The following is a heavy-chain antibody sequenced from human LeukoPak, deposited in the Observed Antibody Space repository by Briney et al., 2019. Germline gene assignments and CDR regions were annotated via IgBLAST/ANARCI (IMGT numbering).Heavy chain of an antibody. Sequence: ASVKVSCKASGYTFTSYYMHWVRQAPGQGLEWMGWISAYNGNTNYAQKLQGRVTMTTDTSTSIAYMELRSLRSDDTAVYYCAREGPDYGDYPDYWGQGTLSPSPQ. CDR3: AREGPDYGDYPDY. V-gene: IGHV1-18*04. CDR1: GYTFTSYY. CDR2: ISAYNGNT. D-gene: IGHD4-17*01. J-gene: IGHJ4*02.